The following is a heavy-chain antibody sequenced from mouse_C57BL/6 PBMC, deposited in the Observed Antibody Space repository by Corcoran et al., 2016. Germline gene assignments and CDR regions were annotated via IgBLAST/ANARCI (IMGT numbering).Heavy chain of an antibody. J-gene: IGHJ3*01. D-gene: IGHD1-1*01. CDR2: INPYNGGT. V-gene: IGHV1-19*01. Sequence: EVQLPQSGPVLVKPGASVKMSCKASGYTFTDYYMNWVKQSHGKSLEWIGVINPYNGGTSYNQKFKGKATLTVDKSSSTAYMELNSLTSEDSAVYYCAREVITTGPWFAYWGQGTLVTVSA. CDR1: GYTFTDYY. CDR3: AREVITTGPWFAY.